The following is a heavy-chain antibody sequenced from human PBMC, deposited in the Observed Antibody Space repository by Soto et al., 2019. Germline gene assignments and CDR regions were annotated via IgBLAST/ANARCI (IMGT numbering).Heavy chain of an antibody. Sequence: QVQLVQSGAEVKKPGASVKVSCKASGYTFTSYGISWVRQAPGQGLEWMGWISAYNGNTNDAQKLQGRVTMTTDTSTSTAYMELRSLRSDDTAVYYCARQRPYYYSSGYYYDGDYWGQGTLVTVSS. V-gene: IGHV1-18*01. CDR2: ISAYNGNT. J-gene: IGHJ4*02. CDR1: GYTFTSYG. D-gene: IGHD3-22*01. CDR3: ARQRPYYYSSGYYYDGDY.